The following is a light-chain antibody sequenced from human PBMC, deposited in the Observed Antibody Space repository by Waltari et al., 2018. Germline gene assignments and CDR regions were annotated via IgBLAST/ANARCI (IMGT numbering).Light chain of an antibody. CDR2: GAS. CDR1: HSDGTTF. J-gene: IGKJ3*01. CDR3: QQYGSSPGVT. Sequence: ETVVTQCPATLSLSTGERATLSGTASHSDGTTFLAWYQQKPGHPPRLLIFGASSRATGIPDRFSGSGSGTDFTLTISRLEPEDSAVYYCQQYGSSPGVTFGPGTKVEI. V-gene: IGKV3-20*01.